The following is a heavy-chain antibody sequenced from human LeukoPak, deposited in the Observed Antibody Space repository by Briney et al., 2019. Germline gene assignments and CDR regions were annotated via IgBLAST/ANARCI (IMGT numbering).Heavy chain of an antibody. Sequence: SETLSLTCAVYGGSFSGYYWSWIRQPPGKGLEWIGEINHSGSTNYNPSLKSRVTISVDTSKNQFSLKLSSVTATDTAVYYCATSAYYYYMDIWGNGTTVTFSS. J-gene: IGHJ6*03. CDR2: INHSGST. CDR3: ATSAYYYYMDI. V-gene: IGHV4-34*01. CDR1: GGSFSGYY.